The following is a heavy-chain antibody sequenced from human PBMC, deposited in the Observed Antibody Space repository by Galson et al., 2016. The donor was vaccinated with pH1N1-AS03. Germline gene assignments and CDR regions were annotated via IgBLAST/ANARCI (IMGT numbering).Heavy chain of an antibody. J-gene: IGHJ6*03. CDR2: IYYSGSA. D-gene: IGHD6-13*01. CDR1: GGSFSGYY. V-gene: IGHV4-39*01. Sequence: ETLSLTCAVNGGSFSGYYWGWIRQPPGKGLEWIGSIYYSGSAYYNPSLKSRVTISIDTSKNQFPLRLSSDTAAHTAVYYCARHPYNSSPLYYYFYYLDVWGKGTTVTVSS. CDR3: ARHPYNSSPLYYYFYYLDV.